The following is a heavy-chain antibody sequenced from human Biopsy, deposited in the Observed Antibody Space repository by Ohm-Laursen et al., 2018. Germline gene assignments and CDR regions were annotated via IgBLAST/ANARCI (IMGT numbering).Heavy chain of an antibody. J-gene: IGHJ5*02. V-gene: IGHV4-38-2*01. CDR2: IHHSGNT. D-gene: IGHD3-3*01. CDR1: NSSISRGYY. Sequence: TLSLTCAVSNSSISRGYYWVWIRQSPGRGLEWIGSIHHSGNTYYNPSLKSRVTISKDTSKNQFSLQVNSVTAADTAVYYCARTPRDSFWSGSYKRGLWFDPWGQGTLVIVSS. CDR3: ARTPRDSFWSGSYKRGLWFDP.